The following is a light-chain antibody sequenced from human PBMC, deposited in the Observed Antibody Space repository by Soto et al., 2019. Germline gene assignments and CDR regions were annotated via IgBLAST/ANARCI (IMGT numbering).Light chain of an antibody. CDR3: QQSNSFPWT. J-gene: IGKJ1*01. CDR1: QGVSTY. V-gene: IGKV3-11*01. CDR2: DAS. Sequence: EIVLTQSPATLSLSPGERATLSCRASQGVSTYLVWYQQKPGQAPRLLIYDASNRATGIPARFSGSGSGTDFTLTISSLQPEDIATYYCQQSNSFPWTLGQGTKVEIK.